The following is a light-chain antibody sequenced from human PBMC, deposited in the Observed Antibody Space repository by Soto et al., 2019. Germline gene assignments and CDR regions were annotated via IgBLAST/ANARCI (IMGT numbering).Light chain of an antibody. CDR1: QSVSSSY. J-gene: IGKJ1*01. CDR3: QQYGSSLSWT. V-gene: IGKV3-20*01. CDR2: GAS. Sequence: EIVLTQSPGTLSLSPGERATLSCRASQSVSSSYLAWYQQRPGQAPRLLIYGASNRATVIPDRFSGSGSGTYFTITISRMETQDFALYYGQQYGSSLSWTFGQGTKVEIK.